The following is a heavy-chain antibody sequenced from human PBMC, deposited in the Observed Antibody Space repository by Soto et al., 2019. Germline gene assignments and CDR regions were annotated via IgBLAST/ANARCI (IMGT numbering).Heavy chain of an antibody. Sequence: GGSLRLSCAASGFTFSSYDMHWVRQATGKGLEWVSAIGTAGDTYYPGSVKGRFTISRENAKNSLYLQMNSLRAGDTAVYYCARDGSGYSGYDGPHYYYYMDVWGKGTTVTVSS. D-gene: IGHD5-12*01. CDR2: IGTAGDT. J-gene: IGHJ6*03. CDR1: GFTFSSYD. V-gene: IGHV3-13*01. CDR3: ARDGSGYSGYDGPHYYYYMDV.